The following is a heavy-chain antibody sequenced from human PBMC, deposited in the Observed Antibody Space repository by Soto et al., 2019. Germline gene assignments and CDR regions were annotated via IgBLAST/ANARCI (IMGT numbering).Heavy chain of an antibody. Sequence: SETLSLTCTVSGGSISSSSYYWGWIRQPPGKGLEWIGSIYYSGSTYYNPSLKNRVTISVDTSKNQFSLKLSSVTAADTAVYYCARHPEYQLLVLDPWGQGTLVTVSS. D-gene: IGHD2-2*01. V-gene: IGHV4-39*01. CDR3: ARHPEYQLLVLDP. CDR1: GGSISSSSYY. J-gene: IGHJ5*02. CDR2: IYYSGST.